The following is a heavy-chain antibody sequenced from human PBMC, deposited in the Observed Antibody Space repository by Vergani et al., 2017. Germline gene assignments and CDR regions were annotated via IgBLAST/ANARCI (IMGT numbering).Heavy chain of an antibody. Sequence: EVQLVESGGGLVQPGGSLRLSCAASGFTFSSYSMNWVRQAPGKGLEWVSYISSSSSTIYYADSVKGRFTISRDHAKNSLYLQMNSLRAEDTAVYYCARDTGYCSSTSCPQDYWGQGTLVTVSS. CDR3: ARDTGYCSSTSCPQDY. CDR2: ISSSSSTI. D-gene: IGHD2-2*01. V-gene: IGHV3-48*01. J-gene: IGHJ4*02. CDR1: GFTFSSYS.